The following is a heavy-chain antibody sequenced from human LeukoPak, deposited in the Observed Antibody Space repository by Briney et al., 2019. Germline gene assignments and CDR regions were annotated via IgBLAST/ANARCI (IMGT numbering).Heavy chain of an antibody. J-gene: IGHJ5*02. CDR2: IYDSGST. Sequence: SETLSLTCTVSGGSIRSSYYYWGWTRQPPGKGLEWIGSIYDSGSTNYNPSLKSRVTISVDTSKNQFSLKLSSVTAADTAVYYCARGTNYYGSGSYSNKHNWFDPWGQGTLVTVSS. CDR1: GGSIRSSYYY. V-gene: IGHV4-39*07. D-gene: IGHD3-10*01. CDR3: ARGTNYYGSGSYSNKHNWFDP.